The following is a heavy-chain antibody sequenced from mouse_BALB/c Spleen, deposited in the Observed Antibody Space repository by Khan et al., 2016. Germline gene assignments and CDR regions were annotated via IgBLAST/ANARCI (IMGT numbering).Heavy chain of an antibody. Sequence: EVQLQESGPGLVKPSQSLSLTCTVTGYSITSGYGWNWIRKFPGNKLEWMGYISSSGSTNYNPSLKSRISITRDTSKNPFFMQLNSVTTEDTATYYCAVTARIKYWGQGTTLTVSS. D-gene: IGHD1-2*01. V-gene: IGHV3-2*02. CDR2: ISSSGST. CDR1: GYSITSGYG. J-gene: IGHJ2*01. CDR3: AVTARIKY.